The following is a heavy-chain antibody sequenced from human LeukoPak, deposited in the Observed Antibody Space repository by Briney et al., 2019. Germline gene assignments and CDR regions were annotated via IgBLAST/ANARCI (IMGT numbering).Heavy chain of an antibody. Sequence: GGSLRLSCAASGFTFSSYEMNWVRQAPGKGLEWVSYISSSGSTIYYADSVKGRFTISRDNAKNSLYLQMNSLRVEDTAMYYCVRGSENYNGAADYWGQGTLVTVS. CDR3: VRGSENYNGAADY. CDR2: ISSSGSTI. CDR1: GFTFSSYE. J-gene: IGHJ4*02. V-gene: IGHV3-48*03. D-gene: IGHD1-7*01.